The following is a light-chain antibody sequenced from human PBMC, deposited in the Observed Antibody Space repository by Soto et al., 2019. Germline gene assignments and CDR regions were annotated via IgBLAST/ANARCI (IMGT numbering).Light chain of an antibody. CDR3: QQYGSSPIT. V-gene: IGKV3-20*01. CDR1: PSVTNY. Sequence: EIVLTQSPATLSLSPGERATLSCRASPSVTNYLAWYQQKPGQAPRLVIYGAFNRATGIPDRFSGSGSGTDFTLTISRLEPEDFAVYYCQQYGSSPITFGQGTRLEIK. J-gene: IGKJ5*01. CDR2: GAF.